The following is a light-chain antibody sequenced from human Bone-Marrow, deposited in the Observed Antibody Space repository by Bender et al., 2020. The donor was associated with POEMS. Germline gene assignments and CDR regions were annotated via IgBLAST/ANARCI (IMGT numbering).Light chain of an antibody. CDR2: QDT. CDR3: QSWGSNPVV. Sequence: SYELTQPPSVSVSPGQTATITCSGEKLGEEYACWYQQKPGQSPVVVIYQDTKRPSGIPERFSGSTSGNTASLTISGTQTMDEADYYCQSWGSNPVVFGGGTKLTVL. V-gene: IGLV3-1*01. CDR1: KLGEEY. J-gene: IGLJ2*01.